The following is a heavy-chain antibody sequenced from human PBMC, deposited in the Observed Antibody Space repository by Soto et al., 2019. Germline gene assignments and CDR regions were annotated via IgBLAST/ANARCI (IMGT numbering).Heavy chain of an antibody. CDR3: ARMGGGYCSSTSCPFDY. CDR1: GGTFSSYS. V-gene: IGHV1-69*13. Sequence: ASVKVSCKASGGTFSSYSISWVRQAPVQGLEWMGGIIPIFGTANYAQKFQGRVTITADESTSTAYMELSSLRSEDTAAYYCARMGGGYCSSTSCPFDYCGQGTLVTVSS. J-gene: IGHJ4*02. CDR2: IIPIFGTA. D-gene: IGHD2-2*01.